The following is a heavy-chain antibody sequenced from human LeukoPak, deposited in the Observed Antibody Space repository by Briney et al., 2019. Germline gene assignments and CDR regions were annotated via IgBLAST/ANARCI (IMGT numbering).Heavy chain of an antibody. Sequence: ASVKVSCKASGYTFTSYDINWVRQTTGQGLEWMGWMNPNSGNTGYAQKFQGRVSMTRNTSTSTAYMELSSLRSEDTAVYYCAGLGYCGNDNCHPTAWGPGTLVTVSS. CDR3: AGLGYCGNDNCHPTA. V-gene: IGHV1-8*01. CDR2: MNPNSGNT. D-gene: IGHD2-8*01. CDR1: GYTFTSYD. J-gene: IGHJ5*02.